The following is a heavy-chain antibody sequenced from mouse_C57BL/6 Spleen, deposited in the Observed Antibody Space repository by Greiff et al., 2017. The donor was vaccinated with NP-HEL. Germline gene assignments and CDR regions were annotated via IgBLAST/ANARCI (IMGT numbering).Heavy chain of an antibody. CDR1: GFNIKNTY. D-gene: IGHD1-1*01. Sequence: EVQLQQSVAELVRPGASVKLSCTASGFNIKNTYMHWVKQRPEQGLEWIGRIDPANGNTKYAPQFQGKATISADTSYNTAYLQLSSLTSEDTAIYYCARQHCSSPCYAMDYWGQGTSVTVSS. CDR2: IDPANGNT. V-gene: IGHV14-3*01. J-gene: IGHJ4*01. CDR3: ARQHCSSPCYAMDY.